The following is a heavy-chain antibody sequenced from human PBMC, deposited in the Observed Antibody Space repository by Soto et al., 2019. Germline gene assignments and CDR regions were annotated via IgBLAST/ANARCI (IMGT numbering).Heavy chain of an antibody. V-gene: IGHV2-5*01. J-gene: IGHJ4*02. D-gene: IGHD3-9*01. Sequence: SGPTLVNPTQTLTLTCTFAGFSLYTPGVGVGWIRQPPGKALEWLALIHWNDDQLYSPSLKSRLTITKDTSKNQVVLTMTNMDPVDTATYYCAHRPPEDISTGYRAYYFDYWGQGTLVTVSS. CDR1: GFSLYTPGVG. CDR3: AHRPPEDISTGYRAYYFDY. CDR2: IHWNDDQ.